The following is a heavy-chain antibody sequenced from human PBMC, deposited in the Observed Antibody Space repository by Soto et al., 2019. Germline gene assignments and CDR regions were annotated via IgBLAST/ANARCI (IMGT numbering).Heavy chain of an antibody. CDR3: ARGVGSSPPQY. Sequence: SETLSLTCTISGGSVSVYYWSWIRQSTGQGLEWIGYIYASGSPYYNPPLRSRVTISADTSKNQISLKLTSPTAADTAVYYCARGVGSSPPQYWGRGTLVTVSS. CDR2: IYASGSP. D-gene: IGHD1-26*01. CDR1: GGSVSVYY. V-gene: IGHV4-59*02. J-gene: IGHJ4*02.